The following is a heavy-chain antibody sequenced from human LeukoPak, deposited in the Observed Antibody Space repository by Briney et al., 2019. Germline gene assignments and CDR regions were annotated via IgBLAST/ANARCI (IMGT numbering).Heavy chain of an antibody. Sequence: PGRSLRLSCAASGFSFSISGMHWVRQAPGKGLEWVSLIWYDGNSEYYGDSVRGRFTVSRDNSKNMLYLQMNSLRAEDTAVYYCVKCPDHGDYGYFDSWRQGTLVTVSP. CDR1: GFSFSISG. D-gene: IGHD4-17*01. V-gene: IGHV3-33*06. CDR2: IWYDGNSE. J-gene: IGHJ4*02. CDR3: VKCPDHGDYGYFDS.